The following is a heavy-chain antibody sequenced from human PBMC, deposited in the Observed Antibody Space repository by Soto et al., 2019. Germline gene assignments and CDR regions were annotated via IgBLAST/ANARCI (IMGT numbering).Heavy chain of an antibody. Sequence: PSETLSLTCTVSGGSITSSSWSWIRRPPGKGLEWVAYIFDTGISGYPPSTSYNPSHKNRVTVSVDTSKSQFSLKLTSVTAADTAVYYCSRGEDAFFYYGLDVWGQGITVTVSS. CDR2: IFDTGISGYPPST. CDR1: GGSITSSS. J-gene: IGHJ6*02. V-gene: IGHV4-59*01. CDR3: SRGEDAFFYYGLDV.